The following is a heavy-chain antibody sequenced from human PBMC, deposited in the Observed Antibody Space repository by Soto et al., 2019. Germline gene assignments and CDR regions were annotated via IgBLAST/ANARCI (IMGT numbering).Heavy chain of an antibody. CDR2: VYYSGDT. V-gene: IGHV4-59*03. CDR3: AGGYSGYYLDAFDF. Sequence: QVQLLESGPGLVKPSETLSLTCTVSGGSISNYYWSWIRQPPGKGLEWIGYVYYSGDTDYNPSLKSRVSISVDTSKNQFSLNLSSVTAADTAVYYCAGGYSGYYLDAFDFWGQGTRVTVSS. D-gene: IGHD3-22*01. CDR1: GGSISNYY. J-gene: IGHJ3*01.